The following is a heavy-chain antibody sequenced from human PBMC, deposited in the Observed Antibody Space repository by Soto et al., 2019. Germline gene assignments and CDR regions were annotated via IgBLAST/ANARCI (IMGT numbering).Heavy chain of an antibody. CDR3: ARRNVLLWFGDYYYYMDV. V-gene: IGHV4-59*08. J-gene: IGHJ6*03. CDR2: IYYSGST. Sequence: SETMSLTCAVSGGCINSYYWSWIRQHPGKGLEWIGYIYYSGSTNYNPSLKSRVTISVDTSKNQFSLKLSSVTAADTAVYYCARRNVLLWFGDYYYYMDVWGKGTTVTVSS. CDR1: GGCINSYY. D-gene: IGHD3-10*01.